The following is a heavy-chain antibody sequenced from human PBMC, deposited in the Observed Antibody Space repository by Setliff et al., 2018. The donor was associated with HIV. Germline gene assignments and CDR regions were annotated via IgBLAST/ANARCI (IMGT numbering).Heavy chain of an antibody. CDR3: ARLGGCSGGVCHGVRDYYMDV. V-gene: IGHV4-4*08. J-gene: IGHJ6*03. D-gene: IGHD2-8*02. CDR2: INPRGTT. Sequence: KASETLSLTCSVSGDSIIDYYWGWIRQSPGKGLEWIGYINPRGTTNSNPSLSSRVTISADTSKNQVALKLRSVSAADASMYYCARLGGCSGGVCHGVRDYYMDVWGKGTTVTVSS. CDR1: GDSIIDYY.